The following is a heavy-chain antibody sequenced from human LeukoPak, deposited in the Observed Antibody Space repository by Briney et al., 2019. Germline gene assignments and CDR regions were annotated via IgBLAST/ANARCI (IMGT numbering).Heavy chain of an antibody. D-gene: IGHD3-10*01. Sequence: PSETLSLTCAVYGGSLSGYSWTWIRLPPGKGLEWIGEITHSGSTNYNASLTSRLTISVDTSQNQLSLKLSSVTAADTAVYHCARVYATVVQGSWFDPWGQGTLVTVSS. CDR2: ITHSGST. CDR1: GGSLSGYS. V-gene: IGHV4-34*01. J-gene: IGHJ5*02. CDR3: ARVYATVVQGSWFDP.